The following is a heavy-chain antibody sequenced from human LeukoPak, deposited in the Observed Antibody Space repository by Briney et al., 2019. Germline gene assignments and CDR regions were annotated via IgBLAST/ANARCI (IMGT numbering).Heavy chain of an antibody. Sequence: GGSLRLSCAASGFTFSSYAMSWVRQAPGKGLEWVSAISGSGGSTYYADSVKGRFTISRDNSKNTLYLQMNSLRAEDTAVYYCAKDGPSLDSSGPNYYSKTWWYFDYWGQGTLVTVSS. V-gene: IGHV3-23*01. CDR1: GFTFSSYA. CDR3: AKDGPSLDSSGPNYYSKTWWYFDY. D-gene: IGHD3-22*01. J-gene: IGHJ4*02. CDR2: ISGSGGST.